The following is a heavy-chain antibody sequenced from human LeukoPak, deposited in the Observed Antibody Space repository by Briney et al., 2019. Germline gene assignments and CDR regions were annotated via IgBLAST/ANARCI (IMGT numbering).Heavy chain of an antibody. CDR2: IRKDGSER. CDR1: GFTFSSYW. CDR3: AKEGAGYCSSTTCYNDIAY. V-gene: IGHV3-7*03. Sequence: PGGSLRLSCAASGFTFSSYWMNWVRQAPGKGLEWVANIRKDGSERYYVDSVKGRFTISRDNTKKSLYLQMNTLRAEDTAVYYCAKEGAGYCSSTTCYNDIAYWGQGTLVTVSS. D-gene: IGHD2-2*02. J-gene: IGHJ4*02.